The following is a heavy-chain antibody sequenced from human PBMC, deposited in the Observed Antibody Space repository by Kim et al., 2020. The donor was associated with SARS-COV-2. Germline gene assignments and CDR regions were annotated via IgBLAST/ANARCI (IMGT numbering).Heavy chain of an antibody. J-gene: IGHJ4*02. V-gene: IGHV7-4-1*02. CDR3: ARGPYYYDNSGYYYFDY. Sequence: ASVKVSCKASGYTFTSYIMNWVRQAPGQGLEWVGWINTNTRNPTYAQVFTGRFVFSLDTSVSTAYLQISSLKAEDTAVYYCARGPYYYDNSGYYYFDYWGQGTLVTVSS. D-gene: IGHD3-22*01. CDR1: GYTFTSYI. CDR2: INTNTRNP.